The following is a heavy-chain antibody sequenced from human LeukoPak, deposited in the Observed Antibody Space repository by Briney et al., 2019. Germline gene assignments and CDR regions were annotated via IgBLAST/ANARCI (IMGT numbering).Heavy chain of an antibody. CDR1: GFTFSESW. CDR2: INHEGGGI. V-gene: IGHV3-7*01. D-gene: IGHD3-10*01. CDR3: ARGLLVRGVSHPNFDY. J-gene: IGHJ4*02. Sequence: GGSLRLSCAASGFTFSESWMTWVRQVPGLGLEWVAHINHEGGGIQYVDSVKGRFTISRDNAKGSVYLQMNSLRAEDTAVYYCARGLLVRGVSHPNFDYWGQGTLVTVSS.